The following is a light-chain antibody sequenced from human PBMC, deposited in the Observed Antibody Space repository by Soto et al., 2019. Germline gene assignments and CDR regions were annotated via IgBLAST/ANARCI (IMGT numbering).Light chain of an antibody. CDR2: QVT. J-gene: IGLJ1*01. V-gene: IGLV2-14*01. Sequence: QSALPQPASVSGSPGQSITTSCTGTSSDLAIYNYVSWYQQQPGKAPKLMIYQVTNRPSGVSNRFSGSRSGNTAPLTISGLQAEDEADYYCSSYKDSSNYVFGTGTKVTVL. CDR1: SSDLAIYNY. CDR3: SSYKDSSNYV.